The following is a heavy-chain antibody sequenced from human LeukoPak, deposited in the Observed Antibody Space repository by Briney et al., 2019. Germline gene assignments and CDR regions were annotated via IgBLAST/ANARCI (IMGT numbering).Heavy chain of an antibody. J-gene: IGHJ5*02. Sequence: KASETLSLTCTVSRGSISGYSWGWIRQSPGGGLEWIGYIYYSGDTAYNPSLRSRVTLSVDTSKNQFSLQLRSVTTADTAVYYCVRGPYGASISKWFDPWGQGTQVIVSP. CDR2: IYYSGDT. V-gene: IGHV4-59*01. CDR1: RGSISGYS. CDR3: VRGPYGASISKWFDP. D-gene: IGHD4/OR15-4a*01.